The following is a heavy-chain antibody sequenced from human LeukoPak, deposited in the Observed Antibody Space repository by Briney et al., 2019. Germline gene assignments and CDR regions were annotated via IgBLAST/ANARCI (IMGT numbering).Heavy chain of an antibody. J-gene: IGHJ4*02. CDR3: AKPLGYCSGGSCYAFDY. CDR1: GFTFDDYA. Sequence: GGSLRLSCAASGFTFDDYAMHWVRQAPGKGLEWVSGISWNSGSIGYADSVKGRFTISRDNAKNSLYLQMNSLRAEDTAVYYCAKPLGYCSGGSCYAFDYWGQGTLVTVSS. V-gene: IGHV3-9*01. D-gene: IGHD2-15*01. CDR2: ISWNSGSI.